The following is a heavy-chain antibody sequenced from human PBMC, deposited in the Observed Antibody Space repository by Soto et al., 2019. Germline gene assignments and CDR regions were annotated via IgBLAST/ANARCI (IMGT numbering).Heavy chain of an antibody. Sequence: KPSETLSLTCTVSGGSISSYYWSWIRQPPGKGLEWIGYIYYSGSTNYNPSLKSRVTISVDRSKNQFSLKLSSVTAADTAVYYCARGGCSSTSCYDYWGQGTLVTVSS. D-gene: IGHD2-2*01. J-gene: IGHJ4*02. V-gene: IGHV4-59*12. CDR2: IYYSGST. CDR3: ARGGCSSTSCYDY. CDR1: GGSISSYY.